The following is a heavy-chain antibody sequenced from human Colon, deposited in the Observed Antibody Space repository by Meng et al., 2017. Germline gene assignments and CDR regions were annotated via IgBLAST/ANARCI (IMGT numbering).Heavy chain of an antibody. CDR1: VGFSNSTA. CDR3: ARAAEGSVTVTLIDS. J-gene: IGHJ4*02. V-gene: IGHV1-69*01. CDR2: IVPVYGAA. Sequence: VKGGAEWLTPRTPVTASSNAFVGFSNSTASVGVGQAPGQRVEGLGWIVPVYGAANYAQKFQVRVRITADESTSTSYMVLSSLKSEATAVYYCARAAEGSVTVTLIDSWGQGTLVTVSS. D-gene: IGHD4-17*01.